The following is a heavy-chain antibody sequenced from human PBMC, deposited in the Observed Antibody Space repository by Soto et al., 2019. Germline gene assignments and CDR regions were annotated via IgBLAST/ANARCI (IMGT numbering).Heavy chain of an antibody. D-gene: IGHD3-10*01. J-gene: IGHJ6*02. CDR1: GGSISSYY. V-gene: IGHV4-59*01. CDR2: IYYSGST. Sequence: SETLSLTCTVSGGSISSYYWSWIRQPPGKGLEWIGYIYYSGSTNYNPSLKSRVTISVDTSKNQFSLKLSSVTAADTAVYYCARDRARRGMDVWGQGTTVTVSS. CDR3: ARDRARRGMDV.